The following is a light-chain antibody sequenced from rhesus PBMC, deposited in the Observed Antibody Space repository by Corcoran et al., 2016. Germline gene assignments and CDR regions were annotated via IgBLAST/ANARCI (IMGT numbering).Light chain of an antibody. CDR1: QGITND. J-gene: IGKJ1*01. Sequence: DIQMTQSPSSLSASVGDRVTITCRASQGITNDFAWYQQRQGKTPKLLIYEASILQNGIPSRFSGSISGTDFTLTISSRQSEDFATYYCQHYYTTPWTFGPGTKVEIK. V-gene: IGKV1-25*01. CDR2: EAS. CDR3: QHYYTTPWT.